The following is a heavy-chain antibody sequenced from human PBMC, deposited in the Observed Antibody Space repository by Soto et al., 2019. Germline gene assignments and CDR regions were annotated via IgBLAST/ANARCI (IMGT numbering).Heavy chain of an antibody. CDR2: MDPNSGNT. D-gene: IGHD1-26*01. CDR3: ARERSSGAFDI. J-gene: IGHJ3*02. CDR1: GYTFTSYD. Sequence: QVQLVQSGAEVKKPGASVKVSCKTSGYTFTSYDINWVRQATGQGLEWMGWMDPNSGNTAYAQKFQGRATMTRNTSISTPSMELSSLRSEDTAVYYCARERSSGAFDIWGQGTMVTVSS. V-gene: IGHV1-8*01.